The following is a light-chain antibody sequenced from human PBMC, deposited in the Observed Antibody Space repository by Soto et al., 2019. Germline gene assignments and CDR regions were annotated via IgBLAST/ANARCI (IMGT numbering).Light chain of an antibody. CDR2: DNT. V-gene: IGLV1-51*01. CDR3: VTWDSSLSVGR. Sequence: QSVLTQPPSVSAAPGQKVTISCSGSSSNIGDNYVSWYQQLPGTAPKLLLFDNTKRPSGIPDRFSGSKSGTSATLDITGLQPGDEADYYCVTWDSSLSVGRLGGGTKLTGL. J-gene: IGLJ2*01. CDR1: SSNIGDNY.